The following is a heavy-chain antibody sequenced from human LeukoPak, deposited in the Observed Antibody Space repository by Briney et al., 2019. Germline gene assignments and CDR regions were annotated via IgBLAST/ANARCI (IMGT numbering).Heavy chain of an antibody. CDR3: ARYDDYGAFDI. CDR2: ISGSSSTR. CDR1: GFTFSSYS. D-gene: IGHD4-17*01. Sequence: GGSLRLSCAASGFTFSSYSMDWVRQAPGKGLEWVSYISGSSSTRYYADSVKGRFTISRDNAKNSLYLQMNSLRAEDTSVYYCARYDDYGAFDIWGHGTMVTVSS. J-gene: IGHJ3*02. V-gene: IGHV3-48*01.